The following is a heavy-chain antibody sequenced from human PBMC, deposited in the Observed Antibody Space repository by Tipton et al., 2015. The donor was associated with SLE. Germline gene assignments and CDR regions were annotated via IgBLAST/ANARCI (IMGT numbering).Heavy chain of an antibody. CDR3: VKDRGDAPHYFDS. D-gene: IGHD3-10*01. J-gene: IGHJ4*02. CDR2: ISGTSSMI. CDR1: GFTFNIYS. V-gene: IGHV3-48*01. Sequence: SLRLSCAASGFTFNIYSMNWVRQAPGKGLEWLAFISGTSSMIFYADSVRGRFTISRDNAKNSLYLQMNSLRGDDTAVYYCVKDRGDAPHYFDSWGQGTLVTVSS.